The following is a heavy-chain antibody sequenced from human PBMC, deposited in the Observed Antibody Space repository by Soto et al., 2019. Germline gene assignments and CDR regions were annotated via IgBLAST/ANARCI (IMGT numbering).Heavy chain of an antibody. J-gene: IGHJ4*02. D-gene: IGHD6-19*01. CDR1: GFTFSSYG. V-gene: IGHV3-30*18. Sequence: GGSLRLSCAASGFTFSSYGMHWVRQAPGKGLEWVAVISYDGSNKYYADSVKGRFTISRDNSKNTLYLQMNSLRAEDTAVYYCAKDRAQWLVSGPHLDWGQGTLVTVSS. CDR3: AKDRAQWLVSGPHLD. CDR2: ISYDGSNK.